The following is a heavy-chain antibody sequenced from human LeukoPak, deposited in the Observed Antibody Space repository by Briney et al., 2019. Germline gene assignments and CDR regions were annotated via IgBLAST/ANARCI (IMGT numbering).Heavy chain of an antibody. J-gene: IGHJ2*01. CDR2: INSDGSST. V-gene: IGHV3-74*01. D-gene: IGHD4-23*01. CDR1: GFTFSSYW. Sequence: PGGSLRLSCAASGFTFSSYWMHWVRQGPGKGLVWVSRINSDGSSTSYADSVKGRFTISRDNAKNTLYLQMNSLRAEDTAVYYCARSLWAVPTVVTPGWYFDLWGRGTLVTVSS. CDR3: ARSLWAVPTVVTPGWYFDL.